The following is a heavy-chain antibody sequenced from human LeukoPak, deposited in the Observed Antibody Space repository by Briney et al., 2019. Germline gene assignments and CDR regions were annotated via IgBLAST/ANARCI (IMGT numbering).Heavy chain of an antibody. J-gene: IGHJ4*02. CDR2: ISATGNTK. D-gene: IGHD3-16*01. CDR3: ARDRAFGVDFDY. V-gene: IGHV3-11*01. Sequence: GGSLRLSCEASGFTFEDYEMSWFRQAPGKGPERILYISATGNTKYYADSVRGRFSISRDNAKSSLYLQMSTLRVEDTAVYYCARDRAFGVDFDYWGQGTLVTVSS. CDR1: GFTFEDYE.